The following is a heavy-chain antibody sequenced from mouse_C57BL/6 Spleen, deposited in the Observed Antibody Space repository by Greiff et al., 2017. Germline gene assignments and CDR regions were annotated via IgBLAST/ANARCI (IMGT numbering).Heavy chain of an antibody. D-gene: IGHD4-1*01. Sequence: VQLQQSGPELVKPGASVKISCKASGYTFTDYYMNWVKQSHGKSLEWIGDINPNNGGTSYNQKFKGKATLTVDKSYSTAYMELRSLTSEDSSVYYCARGLGYFDYWGQGTTLTVSS. CDR3: ARGLGYFDY. CDR2: INPNNGGT. J-gene: IGHJ2*01. CDR1: GYTFTDYY. V-gene: IGHV1-26*01.